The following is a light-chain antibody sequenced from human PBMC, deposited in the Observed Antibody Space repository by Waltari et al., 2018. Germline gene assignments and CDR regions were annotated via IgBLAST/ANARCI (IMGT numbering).Light chain of an antibody. CDR1: QSVGSNY. V-gene: IGKV3-20*01. J-gene: IGKJ1*01. CDR2: GAS. CDR3: QRYVRTWA. Sequence: EIVLTQSPGTLSLSPGESATLSCRASQSVGSNYLAWYQQRPGQAPRLLIYGASSRATGIPYRFSGSGSGTDFTLSISRLGPEDFAVYYCQRYVRTWAFGQGTKVEIK.